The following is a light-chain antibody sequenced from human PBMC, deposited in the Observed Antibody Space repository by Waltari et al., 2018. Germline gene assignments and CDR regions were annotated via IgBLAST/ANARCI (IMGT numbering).Light chain of an antibody. CDR1: ALPKHY. V-gene: IGLV3-25*03. Sequence: SYELTQPPSVSVSPGQTARITCSGDALPKHYAYWFQQKPGQALVLVICKDSERPSGIPERFSGSSSGTTVTLTISGVQAEDEADYYCQSTDSSGSYRVFGGGTKLTVL. J-gene: IGLJ2*01. CDR2: KDS. CDR3: QSTDSSGSYRV.